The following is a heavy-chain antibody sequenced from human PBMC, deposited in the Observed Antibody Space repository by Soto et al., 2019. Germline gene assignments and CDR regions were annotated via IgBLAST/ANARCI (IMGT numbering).Heavy chain of an antibody. V-gene: IGHV4-31*03. D-gene: IGHD1-1*01. CDR1: GGSISSGGYY. Sequence: SETLSLTCTVSGGSISSGGYYWSWIRQHPGKGLEWIGYIYYSGSTYYNPSLKSRVTISVDTSKNQFSLKLSSVTAADTAVYYCARSPGESVQLELDFDYWGQGTLVTVSS. CDR2: IYYSGST. J-gene: IGHJ4*02. CDR3: ARSPGESVQLELDFDY.